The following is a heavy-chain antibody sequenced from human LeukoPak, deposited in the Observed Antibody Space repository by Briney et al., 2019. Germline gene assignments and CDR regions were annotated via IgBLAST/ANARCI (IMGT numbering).Heavy chain of an antibody. CDR1: GFTFSSYA. Sequence: GGSLRLSCAASGFTFSSYAMSWVRQAPGRGLEWVSGLSGSGVYTYYADSVKGRFTISRDNSKNTLYLQMNSLRAEDTALYYCVCYDNAAEYFHYWGQGTLVTVSS. J-gene: IGHJ1*01. CDR3: VCYDNAAEYFHY. CDR2: LSGSGVYT. V-gene: IGHV3-23*01. D-gene: IGHD3-22*01.